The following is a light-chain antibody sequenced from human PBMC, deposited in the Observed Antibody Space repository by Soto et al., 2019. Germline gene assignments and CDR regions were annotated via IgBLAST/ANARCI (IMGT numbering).Light chain of an antibody. V-gene: IGLV1-40*01. CDR3: QSYDSSLSGYV. CDR2: ENN. Sequence: QAVLTQPPSVSEAPGQRGTISCTGSSSNIGAGYEAHWYQQVPGTAPKLLTYENNNPPSGVPDRFSGSKSGTSASLAITGLQAEDEDEYYCQSYDSSLSGYVFGTGTKLTVL. J-gene: IGLJ1*01. CDR1: SSNIGAGYE.